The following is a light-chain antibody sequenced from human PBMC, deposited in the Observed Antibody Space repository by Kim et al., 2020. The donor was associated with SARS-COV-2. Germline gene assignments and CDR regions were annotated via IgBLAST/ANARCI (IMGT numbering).Light chain of an antibody. J-gene: IGKJ4*01. CDR2: GTP. CDR1: QSVSSSY. V-gene: IGKV3-20*01. CDR3: QQYDGSLT. Sequence: PGEMATLSCRATQSVSSSYLAWYPQKPGQAPRLLIYGTPRRATGIAERFSGSGLGTDGTLTVSRLEPEDFAVYYWQQYDGSLTFGGGTKVDI.